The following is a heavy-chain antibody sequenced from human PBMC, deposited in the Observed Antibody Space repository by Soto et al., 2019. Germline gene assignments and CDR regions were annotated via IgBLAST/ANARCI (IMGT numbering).Heavy chain of an antibody. J-gene: IGHJ6*02. CDR2: IKQDGSEK. V-gene: IGHV3-7*01. Sequence: AGGSLRLSCAASGFTFSSYWMSWVRQAPGKGLEWVANIKQDGSEKYYVDSVKGRFTISRDNAKNSLYLQMNSLRAEDTAVHYCARDSPQLVRFPRYYGMDVWGQGTTVPVSS. CDR1: GFTFSSYW. D-gene: IGHD6-6*01. CDR3: ARDSPQLVRFPRYYGMDV.